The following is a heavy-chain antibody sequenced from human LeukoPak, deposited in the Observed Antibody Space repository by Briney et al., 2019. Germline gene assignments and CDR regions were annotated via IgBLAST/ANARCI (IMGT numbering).Heavy chain of an antibody. CDR3: ARDLWFGESDYYYYGMDV. CDR1: GGTFSSYA. D-gene: IGHD3-10*01. J-gene: IGHJ6*02. V-gene: IGHV1-69*04. Sequence: GASVKVSCKASGGTFSSYAISWVRQAPGQGLEWMGRIIPILGIANYAQKFQGRVTITADKSTSTAYVELSSLRSEDTAVYYCARDLWFGESDYYYYGMDVWGQGTTVTVSS. CDR2: IIPILGIA.